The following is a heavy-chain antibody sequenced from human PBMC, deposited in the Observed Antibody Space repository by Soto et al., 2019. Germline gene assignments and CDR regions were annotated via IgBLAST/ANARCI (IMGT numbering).Heavy chain of an antibody. CDR1: GYTFTSYG. V-gene: IGHV1-18*01. Sequence: GASVKVSCKASGYTFTSYGISWVRQAPGQGLEWMGWISAYNGNTNYAQKLQGRVTMTTDTSTSTAYMELSSLRSEDTAVYYCARDHTYYYDSSGSPTFSYWGQGTLVTVSS. CDR3: ARDHTYYYDSSGSPTFSY. D-gene: IGHD3-22*01. J-gene: IGHJ4*02. CDR2: ISAYNGNT.